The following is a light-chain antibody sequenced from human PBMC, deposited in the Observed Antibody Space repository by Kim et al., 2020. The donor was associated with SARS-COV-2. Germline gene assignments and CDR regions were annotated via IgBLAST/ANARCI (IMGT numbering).Light chain of an antibody. CDR3: SSYTSSSFVV. CDR2: GVN. V-gene: IGLV2-14*03. Sequence: QSALTQPASVSGSPGQSITISCTGTSSDVGGHDYVSWYQQYPGKAPKLMIYGVNKRPSGVSNHFSASKSGNTASLTISGLQAEDEADYYCSSYTSSSFVVFGGGTQLTVL. CDR1: SSDVGGHDY. J-gene: IGLJ2*01.